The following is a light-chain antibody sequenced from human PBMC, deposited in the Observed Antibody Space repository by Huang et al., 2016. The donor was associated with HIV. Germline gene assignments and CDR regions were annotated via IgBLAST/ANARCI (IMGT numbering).Light chain of an antibody. CDR3: QQRINWPWT. Sequence: EIVLTQSPATLSLSPGEGATLSCRAGQRVSSSLAWYQQKPGQTPMLLIYDASNRATGIPARLSGSGSGTDFTLTISSLEPEDFAIYYCQQRINWPWTFGQGTKVEIK. CDR1: QRVSSS. CDR2: DAS. V-gene: IGKV3-11*01. J-gene: IGKJ1*01.